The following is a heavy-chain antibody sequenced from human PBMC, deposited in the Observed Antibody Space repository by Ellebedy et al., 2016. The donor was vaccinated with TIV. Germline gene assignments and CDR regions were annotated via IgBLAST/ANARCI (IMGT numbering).Heavy chain of an antibody. Sequence: PGGSLRLSCAASGFTFSNFWMTWVRQAPGKGLEWVASIKKDGSEKWYADSVKGRFTISRDNAKNSLYVQLNSLRAEDTAVFYCARGRIGLVPWGQGTLVTVSS. CDR3: ARGRIGLVP. J-gene: IGHJ5*02. V-gene: IGHV3-7*01. D-gene: IGHD3/OR15-3a*01. CDR1: GFTFSNFW. CDR2: IKKDGSEK.